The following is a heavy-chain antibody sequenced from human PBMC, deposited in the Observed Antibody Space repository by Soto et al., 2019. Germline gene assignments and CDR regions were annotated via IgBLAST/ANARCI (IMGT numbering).Heavy chain of an antibody. D-gene: IGHD1-26*01. Sequence: ASVKVSCKASGYTFTSYGISWVRQAPGQGLEWMGWISAYNGNTNYAQKLQGRVTMTTDTSTSTAYMELRSLRSDDTAVYYCERDKDRGGRLEYFQHLAQGTLVPVS. CDR1: GYTFTSYG. V-gene: IGHV1-18*01. CDR3: ERDKDRGGRLEYFQH. J-gene: IGHJ1*01. CDR2: ISAYNGNT.